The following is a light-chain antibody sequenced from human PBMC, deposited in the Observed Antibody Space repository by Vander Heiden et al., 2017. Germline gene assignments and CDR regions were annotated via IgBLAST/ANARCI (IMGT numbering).Light chain of an antibody. Sequence: IRMTLSRSSFNASTGERVTITCRASHVISSYLAMYQQKLGKAPKLLIYAASTFQIGVPSRFRGSGSGTDFTLTISSLQSEDFATYYCQQYYSYPRTFGQGTKVEIK. V-gene: IGKV1-8*01. CDR2: AAS. J-gene: IGKJ1*01. CDR1: HVISSY. CDR3: QQYYSYPRT.